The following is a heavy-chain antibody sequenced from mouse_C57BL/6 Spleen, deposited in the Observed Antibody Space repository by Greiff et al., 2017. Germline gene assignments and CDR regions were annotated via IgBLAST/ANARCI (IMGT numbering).Heavy chain of an antibody. CDR3: ARCPYYCGSSYWYFDV. CDR1: GFTFSDYY. CDR2: INYDGSST. Sequence: EVQLVESEGGLVQPGSSMKLSCTASGFTFSDYYMAWVRQVPEKGLEWVANINYDGSSTYYLDSLKSRFIISIDNAKNILYLQMSSLKSEDTATYYGARCPYYCGSSYWYFDVWGTGTTVTVSS. V-gene: IGHV5-16*01. D-gene: IGHD1-1*01. J-gene: IGHJ1*03.